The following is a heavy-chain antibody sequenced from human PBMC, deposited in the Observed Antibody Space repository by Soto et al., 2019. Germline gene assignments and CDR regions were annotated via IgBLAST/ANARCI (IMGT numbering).Heavy chain of an antibody. CDR3: ASVADY. CDR2: ISSDGRNE. D-gene: IGHD2-21*01. CDR1: GFTINRFG. Sequence: QVRLVESGGGVVEPGRSLRLSCVASGFTINRFGMEWVRQAPGKGLEWVALISSDGRNEYYSDPVKGRFTISRDMSKNTVYLQMNSLRVEDTAVYYCASVADYWGQGTLVTVSS. J-gene: IGHJ4*02. V-gene: IGHV3-30*03.